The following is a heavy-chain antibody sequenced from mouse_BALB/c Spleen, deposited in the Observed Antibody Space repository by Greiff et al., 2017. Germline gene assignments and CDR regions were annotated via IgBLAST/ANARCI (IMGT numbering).Heavy chain of an antibody. Sequence: QVQLQQSGAELVRPGTSVKMSCKAAGYTFTNYWIGWVKQRPGHGLEWIGDIYPGGGYTNYTEKFKGTATLTADTSSSTAYMQLSSLTSEDSAIYDCAKEGRGRGLYGYFDVWGAGTTVTVSA. D-gene: IGHD3-3*01. CDR2: IYPGGGYT. CDR1: GYTFTNYW. J-gene: IGHJ1*01. CDR3: AKEGRGRGLYGYFDV. V-gene: IGHV1-63*02.